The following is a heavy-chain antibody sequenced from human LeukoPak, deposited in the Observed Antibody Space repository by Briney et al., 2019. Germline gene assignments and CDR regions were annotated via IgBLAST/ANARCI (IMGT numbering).Heavy chain of an antibody. Sequence: GGSLRLSCAASGFTFSSYEMNWVRQAPGKGLEWVSYISRSGSTIYYADSVKGRFTISRDNVKNSLYLQMNSLRAEDTAVYCCARRYSSGWSSYIDYWGQGTLVTVSS. V-gene: IGHV3-48*03. J-gene: IGHJ4*02. D-gene: IGHD6-19*01. CDR2: ISRSGSTI. CDR3: ARRYSSGWSSYIDY. CDR1: GFTFSSYE.